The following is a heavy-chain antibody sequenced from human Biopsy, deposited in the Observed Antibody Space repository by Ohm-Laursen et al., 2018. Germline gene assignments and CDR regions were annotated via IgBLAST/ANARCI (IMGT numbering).Heavy chain of an antibody. CDR2: ISGSGTTI. CDR3: ARDGAGSYHDY. V-gene: IGHV3-11*01. CDR1: GFTFSDYY. D-gene: IGHD3-10*01. J-gene: IGHJ4*02. Sequence: LSLTCAASGFTFSDYYMSWIRQAPGKGLEWLSYISGSGTTIFYADSVKGRFTVSRDNAKNSLYLQMNSLTVEDTAVYYCARDGAGSYHDYWGQGTLVTVSS.